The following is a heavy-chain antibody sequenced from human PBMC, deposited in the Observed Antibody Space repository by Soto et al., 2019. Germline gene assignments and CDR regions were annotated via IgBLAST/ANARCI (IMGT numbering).Heavy chain of an antibody. CDR3: ARSEGGWYLSATYYYGAMYV. V-gene: IGHV1-69*12. D-gene: IGHD6-19*01. CDR2: IIPMSGTA. CDR1: GGTFSTYG. J-gene: IGHJ6*02. Sequence: QVQLVQSGAEVKKPGSSVKVSCKASGGTFSTYGISWVRQAPGQGLKWMGGIIPMSGTAEYAQKFQGRVTLTADESTNTAYVELSSLSSKDTAVYYCARSEGGWYLSATYYYGAMYVWGQGTTVTVSS.